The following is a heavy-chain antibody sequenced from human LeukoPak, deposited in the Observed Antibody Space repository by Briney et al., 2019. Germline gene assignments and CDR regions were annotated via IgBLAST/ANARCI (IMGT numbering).Heavy chain of an antibody. J-gene: IGHJ4*02. CDR1: GFTFSRYG. CDR3: VRSEAAVNRDHFDY. CDR2: IWYDGNNK. V-gene: IGHV3-33*01. D-gene: IGHD1-14*01. Sequence: GGSLRLSCATSGFTFSRYGIHWVRQAPGKGLEWVAVIWYDGNNKYYVDSVRGRFTTSKDNSKNTVHLQMNYLRAEDTAVYYCVRSEAAVNRDHFDYWGPGTLVTVSS.